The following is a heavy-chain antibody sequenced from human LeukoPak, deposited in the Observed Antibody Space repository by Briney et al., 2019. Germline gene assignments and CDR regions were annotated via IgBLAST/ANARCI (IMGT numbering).Heavy chain of an antibody. J-gene: IGHJ5*02. CDR1: GGTFSSYA. CDR2: IIPIFGTA. V-gene: IGHV1-69*13. Sequence: SVKVSCKASGGTFSSYAISWVRQAPGQGLEWMGGIIPIFGTANYAQKFQGRVTITADESTSTAYMELSSLRSEDTAVYYCAPDPKYERTGLRFDPWGQGTLVTVSS. D-gene: IGHD1-14*01. CDR3: APDPKYERTGLRFDP.